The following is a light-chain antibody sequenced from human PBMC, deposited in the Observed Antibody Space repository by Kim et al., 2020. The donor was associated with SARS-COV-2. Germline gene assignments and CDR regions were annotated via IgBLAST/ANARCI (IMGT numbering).Light chain of an antibody. J-gene: IGKJ5*01. CDR1: QSVSSNY. CDR2: CAS. V-gene: IGKV3-20*01. Sequence: EIVLTQSPGTLSLSPGERATLSCRASQSVSSNYLAWYQQKPGQAPRLLIYCASSRAAGFPDRFRGSGSGTDFTLTISRLVPEDFAVYYCQQYGTSPITFGQGTRLEIK. CDR3: QQYGTSPIT.